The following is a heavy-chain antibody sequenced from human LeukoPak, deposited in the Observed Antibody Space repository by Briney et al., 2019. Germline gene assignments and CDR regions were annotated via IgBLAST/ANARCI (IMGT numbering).Heavy chain of an antibody. CDR2: IYWDDDK. Sequence: ESGPTLVNPTQTLTLTRTFSGVSLNANAGGVGWIRHPPGKPLEYLALIYWDDDKRYSPSLQSRLTITQDPSHSQVILTMTHTDPVDTATYYCGHLRGWLGDCWGQGTLVTVCS. V-gene: IGHV2-5*02. J-gene: IGHJ4*02. D-gene: IGHD5-24*01. CDR3: GHLRGWLGDC. CDR1: GVSLNANAGG.